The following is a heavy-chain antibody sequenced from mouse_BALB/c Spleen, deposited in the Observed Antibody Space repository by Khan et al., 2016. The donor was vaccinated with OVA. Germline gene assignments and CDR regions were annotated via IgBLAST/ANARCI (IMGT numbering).Heavy chain of an antibody. Sequence: VQLKESGPSLVKPSQALSLTCSVAGDSITSGYWNWIRKFPGNKLEYMGYISYSGNTYYNPSLISRISITRDTSKSQYYLKLNSVTTEDTATYYSACELRGFAYWGQGTLVTVAA. CDR3: ACELRGFAY. D-gene: IGHD1-1*01. CDR2: ISYSGNT. CDR1: GDSITSGY. J-gene: IGHJ3*01. V-gene: IGHV3-8*02.